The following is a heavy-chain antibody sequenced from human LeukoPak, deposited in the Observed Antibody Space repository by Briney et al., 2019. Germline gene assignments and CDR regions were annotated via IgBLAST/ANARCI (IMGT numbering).Heavy chain of an antibody. CDR2: ISSDGSST. D-gene: IGHD5-12*01. CDR3: ARTAYSDYSLGF. J-gene: IGHJ4*02. V-gene: IGHV3-74*01. CDR1: GFTFSNYW. Sequence: PGGSLRLSCAASGFTFSNYWMHWVRQAPGKGLVWVSRISSDGSSTSYADSVKGRFTISRDNAKNTLYLQMNSLRAEDTAVYYYARTAYSDYSLGFWGQGTLVTVSS.